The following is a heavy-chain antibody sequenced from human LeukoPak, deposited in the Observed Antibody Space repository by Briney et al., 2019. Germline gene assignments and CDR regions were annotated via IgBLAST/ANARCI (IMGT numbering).Heavy chain of an antibody. CDR3: VNDSRSFIEALGTLGWFDS. V-gene: IGHV3-9*03. CDR2: ISWNSGGI. D-gene: IGHD6-13*01. J-gene: IGHJ5*01. CDR1: GFTFDDYA. Sequence: SGGSLRLSCAASGFTFDDYAMHWVRQVPGKGLEWVSGISWNSGGIAYADSVKGRFTISRDNAKNSLYLEMNSLRVEDMALYYCVNDSRSFIEALGTLGWFDSWGQGTLVTVSS.